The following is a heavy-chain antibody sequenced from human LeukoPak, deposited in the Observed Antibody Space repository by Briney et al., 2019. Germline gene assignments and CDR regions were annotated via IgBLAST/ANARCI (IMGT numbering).Heavy chain of an antibody. D-gene: IGHD6-13*01. CDR2: IIPIFGTA. V-gene: IGHV1-69*13. Sequence: GASVKVSCKASGGTFSSYAISWVRQAPGQGLEWMGGIIPIFGTANYAQKFQGRVTITADESTSTAYMELSSLRSEDTAVYYCARVRAAAGDDAFDIWGQGTMVTVPS. J-gene: IGHJ3*02. CDR1: GGTFSSYA. CDR3: ARVRAAAGDDAFDI.